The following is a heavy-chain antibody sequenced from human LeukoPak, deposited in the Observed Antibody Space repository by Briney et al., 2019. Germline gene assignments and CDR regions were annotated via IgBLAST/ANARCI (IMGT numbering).Heavy chain of an antibody. CDR1: GGTFSSYA. CDR3: ARGGSPSIAAAGTVLQTFDY. Sequence: SVKVSCKASGGTFSSYAISWVRQAPGQGLEWMGGIIPIFGTANYAQKFQGRVTITADESTSTAYMELSSLRSEDTAVHYCARGGSPSIAAAGTVLQTFDYWGKGTLVTVSS. J-gene: IGHJ4*02. V-gene: IGHV1-69*01. CDR2: IIPIFGTA. D-gene: IGHD6-13*01.